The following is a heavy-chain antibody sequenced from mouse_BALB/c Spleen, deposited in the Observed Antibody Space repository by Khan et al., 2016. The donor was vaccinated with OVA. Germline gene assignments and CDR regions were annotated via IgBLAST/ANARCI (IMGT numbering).Heavy chain of an antibody. CDR2: INTYTGEP. Sequence: QVQLKESGPELKKPGETVKISCKASGFTFTNYGMNWVKQAPGKDLKWMGWINTYTGEPTYGDDFKGRFVLSLETSASTAYLQISNLINEDMATYFCARISSYWYSDFWGAGTTVTVSS. CDR1: GFTFTNYG. CDR3: ARISSYWYSDF. V-gene: IGHV9-1*02. D-gene: IGHD6-2*01. J-gene: IGHJ1*01.